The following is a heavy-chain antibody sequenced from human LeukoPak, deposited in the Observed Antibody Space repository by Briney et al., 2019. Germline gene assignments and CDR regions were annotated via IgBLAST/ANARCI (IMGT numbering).Heavy chain of an antibody. V-gene: IGHV1-2*02. Sequence: ASVKVSCKASGYTFTRYYMHWVRQAPGQGLEWMGWINPNSGGTNYAQKFQGRVTMTRDTSISTAYMELSRLRSDDTAVYYCARLAGRYQLLYRHWFDPWGQGTLVTVSS. CDR1: GYTFTRYY. D-gene: IGHD2-2*02. CDR3: ARLAGRYQLLYRHWFDP. CDR2: INPNSGGT. J-gene: IGHJ5*02.